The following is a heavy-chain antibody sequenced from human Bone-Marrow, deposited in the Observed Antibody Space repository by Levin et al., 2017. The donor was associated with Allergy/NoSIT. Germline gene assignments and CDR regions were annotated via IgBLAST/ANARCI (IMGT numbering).Heavy chain of an antibody. D-gene: IGHD2-15*01. CDR3: ARDEGQFCSGGNCPPDY. V-gene: IGHV4-59*01. J-gene: IGHJ4*02. CDR1: GGSISYYY. CDR2: IYYSGSSKYNT. Sequence: SETLSLTCTVSGGSISYYYWSWIRQPPGKGLEWIGYIYYSGSSKYNTNYNPSLRSRVTISVDRTQNQFSLKLSPVTTADTAVYYCARDEGQFCSGGNCPPDYWGQGTLVTVSS.